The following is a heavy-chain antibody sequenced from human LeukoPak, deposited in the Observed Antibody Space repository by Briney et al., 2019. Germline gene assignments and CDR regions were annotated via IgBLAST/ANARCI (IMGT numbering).Heavy chain of an antibody. V-gene: IGHV3-23*01. CDR1: GFTFSTYA. CDR3: AKERAGYNNPYYFDY. Sequence: PGGSLRLSCAASGFTFSTYAISWVRQAPGKWLEWVSSIIGSGANTYYADSVRGRFTIYRDNSKNTLYLHMNSLRAEDTAVYYCAKERAGYNNPYYFDYWGQGTLVTVSS. CDR2: IIGSGANT. D-gene: IGHD3-9*01. J-gene: IGHJ4*02.